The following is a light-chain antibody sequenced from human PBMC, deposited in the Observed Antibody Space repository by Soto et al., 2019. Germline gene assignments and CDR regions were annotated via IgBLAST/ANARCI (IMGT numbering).Light chain of an antibody. Sequence: VMTQSPATLSVSPGERATLSCRASQSVSSNLAWYQQKPGQAPRLLIYGASTRATGIPARFSGSGSGTEFTLTISSLQSEDFAVYYCQQYNNWPLLFGRGTRLEIK. CDR3: QQYNNWPLL. CDR1: QSVSSN. V-gene: IGKV3-15*01. J-gene: IGKJ5*01. CDR2: GAS.